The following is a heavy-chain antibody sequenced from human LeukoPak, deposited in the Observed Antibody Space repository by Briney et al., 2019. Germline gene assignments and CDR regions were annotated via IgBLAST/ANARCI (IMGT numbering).Heavy chain of an antibody. D-gene: IGHD3-10*01. V-gene: IGHV4-59*08. CDR1: GGSVSSYY. CDR3: ASNYYGSGSLDY. Sequence: SETLSLTCSVSGGSVSSYYWSWIRQPPGKGLEWIGYIYYSGSTNYNPSLKSRVTISVDTSKNQFSLKLSSVTAADTAVYYCASNYYGSGSLDYWGQGNLVTVSS. CDR2: IYYSGST. J-gene: IGHJ4*02.